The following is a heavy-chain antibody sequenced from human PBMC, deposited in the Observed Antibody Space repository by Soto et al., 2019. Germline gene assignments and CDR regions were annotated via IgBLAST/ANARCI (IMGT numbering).Heavy chain of an antibody. CDR2: IYYSGST. V-gene: IGHV4-30-4*01. Sequence: PSETLSLTCTVSGGSISSGDYYWSWIRQPPGKGLEWIGYIYYSGSTYYNPSLKSRVTISVDTSKNQFSLKLSSVTAADTAVYYCARVKVPAAMRWFDPWGQGTLVTVSS. CDR3: ARVKVPAAMRWFDP. D-gene: IGHD2-2*01. J-gene: IGHJ5*02. CDR1: GGSISSGDYY.